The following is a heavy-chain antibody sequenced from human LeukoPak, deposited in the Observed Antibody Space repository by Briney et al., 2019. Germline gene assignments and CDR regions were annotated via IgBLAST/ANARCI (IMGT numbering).Heavy chain of an antibody. J-gene: IGHJ6*03. V-gene: IGHV1-18*01. Sequence: ASVKVSCKASGYTFTSYGISWVRQAPGQGLEWMGWISAYNGNTNYAQKLQGRVTMTTDTSTSTAYMELRSLRSDDTAVYYCARNRRDSSYYYYYYMDVWGKGTTVTVSS. D-gene: IGHD6-6*01. CDR1: GYTFTSYG. CDR2: ISAYNGNT. CDR3: ARNRRDSSYYYYYYMDV.